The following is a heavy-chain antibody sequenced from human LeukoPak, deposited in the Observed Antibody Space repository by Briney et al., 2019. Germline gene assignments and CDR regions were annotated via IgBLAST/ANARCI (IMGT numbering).Heavy chain of an antibody. Sequence: GGSLRLSCAASGFTFSSCGMSWVRQAPGKGLEWASGISGSGGSTYYADSVRGRFTISRDNSKNTLYLQMNTLRAEDTAVYYCAKLLWLRELFDWGQGTLVTVSS. J-gene: IGHJ4*02. CDR3: AKLLWLRELFD. CDR1: GFTFSSCG. D-gene: IGHD3-10*01. CDR2: ISGSGGST. V-gene: IGHV3-23*01.